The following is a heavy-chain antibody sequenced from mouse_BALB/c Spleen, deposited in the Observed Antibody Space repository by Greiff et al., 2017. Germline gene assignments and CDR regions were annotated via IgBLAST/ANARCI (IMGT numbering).Heavy chain of an antibody. Sequence: VQLQQSGPQLVRPGASVKISCKASGYSFTSYWMHWVKQRPGQGLEWIGMIDPSDSETRLNQKFKDKATLTVDKSSSTAYMQLSSPTSEDSAVYYCARGGSNAMDYWGQGTSVTVSS. CDR2: IDPSDSET. CDR3: ARGGSNAMDY. V-gene: IGHV1S127*01. CDR1: GYSFTSYW. D-gene: IGHD1-1*01. J-gene: IGHJ4*01.